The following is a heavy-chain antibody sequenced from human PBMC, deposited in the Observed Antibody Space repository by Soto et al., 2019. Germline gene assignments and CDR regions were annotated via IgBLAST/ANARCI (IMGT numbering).Heavy chain of an antibody. Sequence: EVQLAESGGGLVQPGGSLGLSCAASGFTFSSYSMNWVRQAPGKGLEWISYISSSSSTIYYADSVKGRFTISRDNAKNSLYLQRNSLRAEDTAVYYCARGTGIDFWSGPSYPPLEYYFDYWGQGTLVTVSS. CDR1: GFTFSSYS. CDR2: ISSSSSTI. D-gene: IGHD3-3*01. CDR3: ARGTGIDFWSGPSYPPLEYYFDY. J-gene: IGHJ4*02. V-gene: IGHV3-48*01.